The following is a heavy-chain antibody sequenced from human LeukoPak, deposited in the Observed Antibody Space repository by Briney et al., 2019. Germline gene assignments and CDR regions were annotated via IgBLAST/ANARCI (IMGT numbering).Heavy chain of an antibody. J-gene: IGHJ4*02. CDR2: IKEDGSET. V-gene: IGHV3-7*01. CDR3: SYSLNY. CDR1: GFTFSRSW. D-gene: IGHD2-21*01. Sequence: GGSLRLSCAASGFTFSRSWMDWVRQAPGKGLEWVANIKEDGSETHYVDSAKDRFTISRDIAKNTLFLQVDSLRVEDTAIYYCSYSLNYWGQGTLVTVSS.